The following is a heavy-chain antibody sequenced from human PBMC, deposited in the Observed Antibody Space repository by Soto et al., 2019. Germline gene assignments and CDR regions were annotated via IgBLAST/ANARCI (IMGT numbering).Heavy chain of an antibody. Sequence: GGSLRLSCAASGFTFSSYAMSWVRQAPGKGLEWVSAISGSGGSTYYADSVKGRFTISRDNSKNTLYLQMNSLRAEDKAVYYCAKDIVGDIAVAGTWDWGQGTLVTVSS. D-gene: IGHD6-19*01. J-gene: IGHJ4*02. CDR2: ISGSGGST. CDR1: GFTFSSYA. V-gene: IGHV3-23*01. CDR3: AKDIVGDIAVAGTWD.